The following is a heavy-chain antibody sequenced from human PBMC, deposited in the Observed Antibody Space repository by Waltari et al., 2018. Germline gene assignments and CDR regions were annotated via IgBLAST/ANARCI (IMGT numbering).Heavy chain of an antibody. CDR1: AYTFTISD. V-gene: IGHV1-8*03. CDR3: ARGWVYSSSLLNWFDP. Sequence: QVQLVQSGAEVKKPGAALKVSGKASAYTFTISDLNCVLHAPRQGLEWMGGMNPNSGNTGYAQKCQGRVTITRNTSISTAYMELSSLRSEDTAVYYCARGWVYSSSLLNWFDPWGQGTLVTVSS. D-gene: IGHD6-13*01. CDR2: MNPNSGNT. J-gene: IGHJ5*02.